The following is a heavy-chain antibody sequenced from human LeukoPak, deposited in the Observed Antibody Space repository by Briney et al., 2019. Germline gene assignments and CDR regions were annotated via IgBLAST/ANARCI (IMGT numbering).Heavy chain of an antibody. CDR2: IYPGDSDT. Sequence: XXXSXXXXTSYWIXWVRQLPGKGLEWMGIIYPGDSDTRYSPSFQGQVTISADKSISTAYLQWSSLKASDTAMYYCARRAPNSSGWYWGFDYWGQGTLVTVSS. J-gene: IGHJ4*02. CDR3: ARRAPNSSGWYWGFDY. D-gene: IGHD6-19*01. V-gene: IGHV5-51*01. CDR1: XXXXTSYW.